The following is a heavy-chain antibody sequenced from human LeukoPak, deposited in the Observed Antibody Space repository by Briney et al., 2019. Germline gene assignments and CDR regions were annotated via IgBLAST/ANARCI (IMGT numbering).Heavy chain of an antibody. CDR1: GGTFSSYA. Sequence: ASVKVSCKASGGTFSSYAISWVRQAPGQGLEWMGWINPANGITKYSQKFQGRVTITSDTSASTARMELSGLRSEDAAVYYCARLPGGLGRYYFEYWGQGTLVAVSS. D-gene: IGHD3-16*02. J-gene: IGHJ4*02. CDR3: ARLPGGLGRYYFEY. CDR2: INPANGIT. V-gene: IGHV1-3*01.